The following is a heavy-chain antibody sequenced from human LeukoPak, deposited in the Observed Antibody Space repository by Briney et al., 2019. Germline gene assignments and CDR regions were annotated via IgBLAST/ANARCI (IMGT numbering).Heavy chain of an antibody. D-gene: IGHD6-19*01. CDR3: ARLAYLAVAGNFDY. CDR2: INPNSGGT. CDR1: GGTFSSYA. V-gene: IGHV1-2*06. Sequence: GASVKVSCKASGGTFSSYAISWVRQAPGQGLEWMGRINPNSGGTNYAQKFQGRVTMTRDTSISTAYMELSRLRSDDTAVYYCARLAYLAVAGNFDYWGQGTLVTVSS. J-gene: IGHJ4*02.